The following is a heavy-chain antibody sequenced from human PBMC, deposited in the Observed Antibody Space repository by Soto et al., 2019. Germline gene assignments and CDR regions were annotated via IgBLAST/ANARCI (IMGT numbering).Heavy chain of an antibody. D-gene: IGHD2-2*01. CDR2: MYYSGST. Sequence: PSETLSLTCSVSGVSISSYYWAWIRQSPGKGLEWIASMYYSGSTKYNPSLKSRVTMSADTSKNQFSLKMSAVTAADTAVYYCARDLTRENWFDPWGQGTLVTVSS. CDR3: ARDLTRENWFDP. CDR1: GVSISSYY. J-gene: IGHJ5*02. V-gene: IGHV4-59*01.